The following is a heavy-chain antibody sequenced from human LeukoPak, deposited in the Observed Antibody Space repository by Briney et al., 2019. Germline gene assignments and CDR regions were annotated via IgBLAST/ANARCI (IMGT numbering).Heavy chain of an antibody. CDR3: ARRHDYSNYPDY. CDR1: GGTFISYA. J-gene: IGHJ4*02. V-gene: IGHV1-69*13. D-gene: IGHD4-11*01. Sequence: SVKVSCKASGGTFISYAISWVRQAPGQGLEWMGGIIPIFGTANYAQKFQGRVTITADESASTAYMELSSLRSEDTAVYYCARRHDYSNYPDYWGQGTLVTVSS. CDR2: IIPIFGTA.